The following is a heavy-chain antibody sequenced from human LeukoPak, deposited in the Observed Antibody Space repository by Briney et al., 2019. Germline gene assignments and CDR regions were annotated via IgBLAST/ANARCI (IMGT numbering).Heavy chain of an antibody. CDR2: ISWNSGSI. CDR3: AKVLEQWLVGGGFDY. J-gene: IGHJ4*02. CDR1: GFTFDDYA. V-gene: IGHV3-9*01. Sequence: PGRSLRLSCAASGFTFDDYAMHGVRQAPGKGLEWVSRISWNSGSIGYADSVKGRFTISRDNAKNSLYLQMNSLRAEDTALYYCAKVLEQWLVGGGFDYWGQGTLVTVSS. D-gene: IGHD6-19*01.